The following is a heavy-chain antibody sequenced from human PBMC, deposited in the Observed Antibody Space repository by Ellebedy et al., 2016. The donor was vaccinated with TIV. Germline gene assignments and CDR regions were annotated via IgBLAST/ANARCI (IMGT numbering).Heavy chain of an antibody. CDR2: IGSGGSTV. J-gene: IGHJ4*02. Sequence: GGSLRLSCAASGFAFSSFSMNWVRQAPGKGLEWVSYIGSGGSTVEYADSVKGRFAISRDDAKNSLYLQINSLRDEDTAVYYCARSDTSGWYKDWGQGTPVTVSS. CDR3: ARSDTSGWYKD. D-gene: IGHD6-19*01. V-gene: IGHV3-48*02. CDR1: GFAFSSFS.